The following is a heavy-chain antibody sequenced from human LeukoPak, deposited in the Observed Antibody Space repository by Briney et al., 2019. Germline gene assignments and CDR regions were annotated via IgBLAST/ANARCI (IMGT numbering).Heavy chain of an antibody. D-gene: IGHD3-22*01. V-gene: IGHV3-23*01. CDR2: ISGSGGST. CDR3: AKFHHSGYYFDY. Sequence: GGSLRLSCAASGFTFSSYAMIWVRQARGKGLEWVSAISGSGGSTYYAASVKGRFTISRDNSKNTLYLQTNSLRAEDTAVYYCAKFHHSGYYFDYWGPGTLVTVSS. J-gene: IGHJ4*02. CDR1: GFTFSSYA.